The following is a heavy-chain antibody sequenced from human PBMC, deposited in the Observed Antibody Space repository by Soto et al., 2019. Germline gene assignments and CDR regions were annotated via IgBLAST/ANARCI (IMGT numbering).Heavy chain of an antibody. V-gene: IGHV4-39*01. D-gene: IGHD2-2*01. J-gene: IGHJ6*02. CDR3: ARNIVVVPAANSASYYYYYGMDV. CDR2: IYYSGST. CDR1: GGSISSSSYY. Sequence: SETLSLTCTVSGGSISSSSYYWGWIRQPPGKGLEWIGSIYYSGSTYYNPSLKSRVTISVDTSKNQFSLKLSSVTAADTAVYYCARNIVVVPAANSASYYYYYGMDVWGQGTTVTVSS.